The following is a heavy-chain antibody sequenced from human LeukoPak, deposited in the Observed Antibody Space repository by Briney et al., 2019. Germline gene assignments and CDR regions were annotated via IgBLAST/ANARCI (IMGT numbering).Heavy chain of an antibody. Sequence: ASVKVSCKASGYTFTSYGISWVRQAPGQGLEWMGWISAYNGNTNYAQKLQGRVTMTTDTSTSTAYMELRSLRSDDTAVSYCHYLGYCSGGSCYPRDYYYGMDVWGQGTTVTVSS. CDR1: GYTFTSYG. CDR3: HYLGYCSGGSCYPRDYYYGMDV. D-gene: IGHD2-15*01. V-gene: IGHV1-18*01. J-gene: IGHJ6*02. CDR2: ISAYNGNT.